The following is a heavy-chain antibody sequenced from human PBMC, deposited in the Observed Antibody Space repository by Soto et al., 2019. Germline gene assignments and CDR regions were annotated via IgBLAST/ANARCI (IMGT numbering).Heavy chain of an antibody. V-gene: IGHV3-23*01. CDR2: ISGSGDIT. D-gene: IGHD3-9*01. J-gene: IGHJ4*02. CDR3: AKVPQWVLRYHDWFFDY. Sequence: EVHLLESGGGLVQPGGSLRLSCAVSGFSFSNSAMTGVRQAPGKGLEWVSGISGSGDITYNTDSVKGRFAISRDTSKNVVYLQMRSLRAEDTAVYYCAKVPQWVLRYHDWFFDYWGQGTLVTVSS. CDR1: GFSFSNSA.